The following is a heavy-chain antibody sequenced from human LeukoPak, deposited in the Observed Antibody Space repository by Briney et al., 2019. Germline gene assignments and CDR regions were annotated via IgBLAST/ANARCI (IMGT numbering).Heavy chain of an antibody. D-gene: IGHD2-2*02. J-gene: IGHJ3*02. CDR3: ARVASSTSCYRCAFDI. V-gene: IGHV4-61*08. CDR2: IYYSGST. Sequence: SETLSLTCAVSGGSISSGGYSWSWIRQPPGKGLEWIGYIYYSGSTNYNPSLKSRVTISVDTSKNQFSLKLSSVTAADTAVYYCARVASSTSCYRCAFDIWGQGTMVTVSS. CDR1: GGSISSGGYS.